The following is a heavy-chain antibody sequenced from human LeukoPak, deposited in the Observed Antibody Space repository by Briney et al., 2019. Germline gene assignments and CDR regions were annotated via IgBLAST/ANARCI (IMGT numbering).Heavy chain of an antibody. CDR1: GFTFRSHS. CDR3: ASQVGGRPTRGYYFDY. D-gene: IGHD6-19*01. Sequence: GGSLRLSCAASGFTFRSHSMQWVRQAPGKGLEWVSSISSSSSYIYYADSVKGRFTISRDNAKNSLYLQMNSLRAEDTAVYYCASQVGGRPTRGYYFDYWGQGTLVTVSS. J-gene: IGHJ4*02. CDR2: ISSSSSYI. V-gene: IGHV3-21*01.